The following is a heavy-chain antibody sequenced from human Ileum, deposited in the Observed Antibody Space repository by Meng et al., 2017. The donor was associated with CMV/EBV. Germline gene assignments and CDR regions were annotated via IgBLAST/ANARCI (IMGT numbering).Heavy chain of an antibody. CDR1: GYTLTELS. V-gene: IGHV1-24*01. Sequence: ASVKVSCKVSGYTLTELSMHWVRQAPGKGLEWMGGFDPEDGETIYAQKFQGRVTVTRNISISTAYMELSSLTSEDTAVYYCARVESRSGYYYHGMDVWGQGTTVTVSS. J-gene: IGHJ6*02. D-gene: IGHD3-3*01. CDR2: FDPEDGET. CDR3: ARVESRSGYYYHGMDV.